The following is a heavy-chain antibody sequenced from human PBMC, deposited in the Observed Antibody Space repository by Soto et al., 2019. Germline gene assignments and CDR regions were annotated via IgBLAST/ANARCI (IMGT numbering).Heavy chain of an antibody. J-gene: IGHJ4*02. CDR2: INHSGST. CDR1: GGSFSGYY. V-gene: IGHV4-34*01. D-gene: IGHD1-26*01. Sequence: SETLSLTCAVYGGSFSGYYWSWIRQPPGKGLEWIGEINHSGSTNYNPSLKSRVTISVDTSKNQFSLKLSSVTAADTAVYYCARGRGWELLRRRYFDYWGQGTLVTVSS. CDR3: ARGRGWELLRRRYFDY.